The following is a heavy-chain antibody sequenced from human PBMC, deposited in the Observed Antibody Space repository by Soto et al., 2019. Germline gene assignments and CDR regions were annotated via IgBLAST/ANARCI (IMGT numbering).Heavy chain of an antibody. CDR2: IDTSGST. D-gene: IGHD3-16*01. V-gene: IGHV4-4*07. J-gene: IGHJ5*02. CDR1: GGPISSDY. CDR3: ARDQGVVITADSWFDP. Sequence: SETLSLTCTVSGGPISSDYWSWIRQPAGKGLEWIGRIDTSGSTNYNPSLKSRVTMSVDTSKNQFSLRLMSVTATDTAVYFCARDQGVVITADSWFDPWGQGTLVTVSS.